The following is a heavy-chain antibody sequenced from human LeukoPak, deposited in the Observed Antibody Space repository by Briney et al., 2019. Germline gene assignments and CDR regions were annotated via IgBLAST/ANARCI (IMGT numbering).Heavy chain of an antibody. D-gene: IGHD2-2*02. V-gene: IGHV1-69*04. Sequence: GSSVKVSCKASGGSFSRNAISWVRQAPGQGLEWMGRFIPMVGVATYAQKFQGRVTITEDRSTSTAYMELSSLTSEDTAVYYCARIQAVGVPVAIDAYYSYGMDFWGQGTAVSVSS. CDR3: ARIQAVGVPVAIDAYYSYGMDF. J-gene: IGHJ6*02. CDR1: GGSFSRNA. CDR2: FIPMVGVA.